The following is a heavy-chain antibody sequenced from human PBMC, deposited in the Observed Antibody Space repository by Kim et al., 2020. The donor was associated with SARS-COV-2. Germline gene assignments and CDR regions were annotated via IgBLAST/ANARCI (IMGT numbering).Heavy chain of an antibody. D-gene: IGHD6-13*01. Sequence: SETLSLTCTVSGGSISSGSYYWSWIRQPAGKGLEWIGRIYTSGSTNYNPSLKSRVTISVDTSKNQFSLKLSSVTAADTAVYYCARGGAAGTRVWGQGTLVTVSS. V-gene: IGHV4-61*02. J-gene: IGHJ4*02. CDR3: ARGGAAGTRV. CDR2: IYTSGST. CDR1: GGSISSGSYY.